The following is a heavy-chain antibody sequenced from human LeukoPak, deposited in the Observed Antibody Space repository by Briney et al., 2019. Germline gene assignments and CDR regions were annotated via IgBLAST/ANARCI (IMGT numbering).Heavy chain of an antibody. CDR2: ISYDGSNK. Sequence: SCKASGFTFSSYAMHWVRQAPGKGLEWVAVISYDGSNKYYADSVKGRFTISRDNSKNTLYLQMNSLRAEDTAVYYRARGATVTTKIDYWGQGTLVTVSS. CDR3: ARGATVTTKIDY. J-gene: IGHJ4*02. V-gene: IGHV3-30*04. D-gene: IGHD4-17*01. CDR1: GFTFSSYA.